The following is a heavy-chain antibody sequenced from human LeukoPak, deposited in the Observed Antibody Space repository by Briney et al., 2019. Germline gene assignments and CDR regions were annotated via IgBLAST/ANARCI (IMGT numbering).Heavy chain of an antibody. J-gene: IGHJ6*02. V-gene: IGHV4-59*01. CDR1: GGSISSYY. Sequence: SETLSLTCTVSGGSISSYYWSWIRQPPGKGLEWIGCIFYSGSTNYNPSLASRVTISVDTSKNQFSLRLSSVTAADTAVYHCARAPQYCSGTACYPYYYGMDVWGQGTTVTVSS. D-gene: IGHD2-2*01. CDR2: IFYSGST. CDR3: ARAPQYCSGTACYPYYYGMDV.